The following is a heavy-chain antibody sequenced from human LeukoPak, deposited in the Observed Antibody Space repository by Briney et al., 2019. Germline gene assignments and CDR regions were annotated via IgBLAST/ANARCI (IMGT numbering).Heavy chain of an antibody. CDR2: ISGSGTDT. D-gene: IGHD6-19*01. J-gene: IGHJ6*02. Sequence: PGGSLRLSCAASGFTFSSYAMSWVRQAPGKGLEWVSSISGSGTDTYYAGSVKGRFTISRDNSKNTLYLQMNSLRAEDTALYYCAKGARSGPCDYYAMDVWGQGTTVTVSS. CDR3: AKGARSGPCDYYAMDV. V-gene: IGHV3-23*01. CDR1: GFTFSSYA.